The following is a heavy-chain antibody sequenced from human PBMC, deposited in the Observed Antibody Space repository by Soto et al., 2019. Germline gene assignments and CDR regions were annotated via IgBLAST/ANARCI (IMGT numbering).Heavy chain of an antibody. V-gene: IGHV3-9*01. D-gene: IGHD5-12*01. CDR3: AKEGYSGELDY. CDR1: GFTFDDYA. J-gene: IGHJ4*02. Sequence: GGSVRLSCAASGFTFDDYAMHWVRQAPGKGLEWVSGISWNSGSIGYADSVKGRFTISRDNAKNSLYLQMNSLRAEDTALYYCAKEGYSGELDYWGQGTLVTVSS. CDR2: ISWNSGSI.